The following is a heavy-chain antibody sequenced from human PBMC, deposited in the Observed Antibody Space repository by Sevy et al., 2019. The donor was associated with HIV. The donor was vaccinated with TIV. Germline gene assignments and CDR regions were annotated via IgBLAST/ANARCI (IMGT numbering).Heavy chain of an antibody. CDR3: ARGWYYDY. D-gene: IGHD2-15*01. V-gene: IGHV3-7*01. CDR1: GFTFTNYW. J-gene: IGHJ4*01. CDR2: IKQDGRDK. Sequence: GGSLRLSCAASGFTFTNYWMNWVRQAPGKGLEWVANIKQDGRDKHYVDSVEGRFTISRDNAKGSVYLQMNSLRAEDTAVYYCARGWYYDYWGHGTLVTVSS.